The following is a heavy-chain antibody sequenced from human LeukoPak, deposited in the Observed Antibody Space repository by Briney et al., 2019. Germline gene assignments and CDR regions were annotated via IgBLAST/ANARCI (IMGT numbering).Heavy chain of an antibody. J-gene: IGHJ4*02. Sequence: GGSLRLSCAASGFTFNNYWMSWVRQAPGKGLECVANIKQDGSGLYYVESVKGRFTISRVNAKNSLYLRMTSLRAEDTAVYYCARDPGRTGFDYWGQGTLVTVSS. V-gene: IGHV3-7*03. CDR3: ARDPGRTGFDY. CDR2: IKQDGSGL. CDR1: GFTFNNYW. D-gene: IGHD1/OR15-1a*01.